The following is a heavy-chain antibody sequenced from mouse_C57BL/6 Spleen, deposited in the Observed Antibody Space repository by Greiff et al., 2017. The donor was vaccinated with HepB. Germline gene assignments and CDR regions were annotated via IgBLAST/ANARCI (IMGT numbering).Heavy chain of an antibody. CDR3: ARENYGSTLDY. V-gene: IGHV5-4*01. CDR1: GFTFSSYA. D-gene: IGHD1-1*01. CDR2: ISDGGSYT. Sequence: EVNVVESGGGLVKPGGSLKLSCAASGFTFSSYAMSWVRQTPEKRLEWVATISDGGSYTYYPDNVKGRFTISRDNAKNNLYLQMSHLKSEDTAMYYCARENYGSTLDYWGQGTTLTVSS. J-gene: IGHJ2*01.